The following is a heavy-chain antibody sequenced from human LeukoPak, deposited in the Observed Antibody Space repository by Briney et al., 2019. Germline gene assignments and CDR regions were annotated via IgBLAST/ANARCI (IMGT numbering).Heavy chain of an antibody. Sequence: GGSLRLSCAASGFTVSTNYMNWVRQAPGRGLEWVSVVYYGGDTYYADSVKGRFTISRDSSKNTLYLQMHSLRAEDTAVYYCASPGYCSGSVCYSGYLQHWGQGTLVTVST. V-gene: IGHV3-53*01. J-gene: IGHJ1*01. CDR3: ASPGYCSGSVCYSGYLQH. CDR2: VYYGGDT. D-gene: IGHD2-15*01. CDR1: GFTVSTNY.